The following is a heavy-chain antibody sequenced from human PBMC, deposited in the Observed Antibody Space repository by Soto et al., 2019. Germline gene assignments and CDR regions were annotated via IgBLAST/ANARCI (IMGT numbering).Heavy chain of an antibody. CDR2: IYYSGST. V-gene: IGHV4-31*03. CDR3: ARTTWGVRRWLQGTPAQYYFDD. Sequence: QVQLQESGPGLVKPSQTLSLTCTVSGGSISSGGYYWSWIRQHPGKGLEWIGYIYYSGSTYYNPSLKRRVTISVVTSKNQYSLKLSSVTAADTAVYSCARTTWGVRRWLQGTPAQYYFDDWGQGSLVTVSS. J-gene: IGHJ4*02. D-gene: IGHD3-10*01. CDR1: GGSISSGGYY.